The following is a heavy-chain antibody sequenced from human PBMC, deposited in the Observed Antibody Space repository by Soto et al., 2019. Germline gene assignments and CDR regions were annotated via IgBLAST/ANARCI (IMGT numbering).Heavy chain of an antibody. CDR3: AKGGSSSARYFDA. D-gene: IGHD6-6*01. Sequence: QVQVVESGGGVVQPGRSLRLSCAASGFSFNSYGMHWVRQAPGKGLEWVAIISYDGRNKYYADSVKGRFTISRDSPKNTLYLQMNSLRAADTAVYYCAKGGSSSARYFDAWGQGALVTVSP. CDR2: ISYDGRNK. V-gene: IGHV3-30*18. J-gene: IGHJ5*02. CDR1: GFSFNSYG.